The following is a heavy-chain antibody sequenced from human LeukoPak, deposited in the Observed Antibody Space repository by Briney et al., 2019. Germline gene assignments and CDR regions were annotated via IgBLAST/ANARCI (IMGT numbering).Heavy chain of an antibody. V-gene: IGHV3-30*04. D-gene: IGHD3-3*01. J-gene: IGHJ6*02. Sequence: GGSLRLSCAASGFTFSSYAMHWVRQAPGKGLEWVAVISYDGSNKYYADSAKGRFTISRDNSKNTLYLQMNSLRAEDTAVYYCARRYDFWSGPTLNNYGMDVWGQGTTVTVSS. CDR3: ARRYDFWSGPTLNNYGMDV. CDR2: ISYDGSNK. CDR1: GFTFSSYA.